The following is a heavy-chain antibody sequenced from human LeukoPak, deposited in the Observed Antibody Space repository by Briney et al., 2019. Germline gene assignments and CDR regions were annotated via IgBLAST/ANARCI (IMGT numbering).Heavy chain of an antibody. Sequence: PSETLSLTCTVSGGSVSSGSYYWSWIRQPPGKGLEWIGYFYYSGSSNYNPSLKSRVTISGDTSKNQFSLKLSSVTAADTAIYYCARVSPAVGAFDIWGRGTMVTVSS. D-gene: IGHD6-13*01. CDR1: GGSVSSGSYY. J-gene: IGHJ3*02. CDR2: FYYSGSS. CDR3: ARVSPAVGAFDI. V-gene: IGHV4-61*01.